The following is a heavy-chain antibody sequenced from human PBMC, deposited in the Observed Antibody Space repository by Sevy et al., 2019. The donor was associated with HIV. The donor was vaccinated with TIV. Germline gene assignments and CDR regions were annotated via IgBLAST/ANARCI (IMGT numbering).Heavy chain of an antibody. V-gene: IGHV3-7*01. Sequence: GGSLRLSCAASGFTFSKYWMGWVRQAPGKGLEWVANIKQDAGQKYYVDSVKGRFTISRDNANNSLFLQMNSLRAEDTAVYFCARDYGNYYFHYWGQGTLVTVSS. D-gene: IGHD1-7*01. CDR1: GFTFSKYW. CDR3: ARDYGNYYFHY. CDR2: IKQDAGQK. J-gene: IGHJ4*02.